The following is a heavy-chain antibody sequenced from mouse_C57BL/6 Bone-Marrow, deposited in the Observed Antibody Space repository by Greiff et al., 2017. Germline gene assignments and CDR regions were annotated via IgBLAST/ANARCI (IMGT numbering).Heavy chain of an antibody. D-gene: IGHD2-5*01. CDR3: ARDSNYEDYAMDY. CDR2: ISSGSSTI. Sequence: EVMLVESGGGLVKPGGSLKLSCAASGFTFSDYGMHWVRQAPEKGLEWVAYISSGSSTIYYADTVKGRFTISSDNAKHTLFLQMTSLRSEDTDMYYYARDSNYEDYAMDYWGQGTSVTVSS. J-gene: IGHJ4*01. CDR1: GFTFSDYG. V-gene: IGHV5-17*01.